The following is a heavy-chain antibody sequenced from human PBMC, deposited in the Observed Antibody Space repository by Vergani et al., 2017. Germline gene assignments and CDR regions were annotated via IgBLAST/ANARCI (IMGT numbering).Heavy chain of an antibody. J-gene: IGHJ5*02. CDR1: GGSISSDSYY. Sequence: QVQLQESGPGLVKPSQTLSLTCTVSGGSISSDSYYWNWIRQPAGKGLEWIGRIYITGSTNYNPSLKSRVTISVDTSKNQFSLSLTSVTAADTAVYYCARGETRTDWFDPWGQGTLVTVSS. V-gene: IGHV4-61*02. D-gene: IGHD3/OR15-3a*01. CDR3: ARGETRTDWFDP. CDR2: IYITGST.